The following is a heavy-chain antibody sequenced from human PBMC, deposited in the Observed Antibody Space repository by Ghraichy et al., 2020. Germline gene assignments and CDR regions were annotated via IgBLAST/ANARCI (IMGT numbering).Heavy chain of an antibody. CDR2: IFYSGNT. V-gene: IGHV4-31*03. J-gene: IGHJ6*02. D-gene: IGHD3-16*01. CDR1: GGSISSGGYF. Sequence: TLSLTCTVSGGSISSGGYFWSWIRQHPEKGLEWIGYIFYSGNTFYNPSLKTRLSISVDTSKNQFSLKLSSVTAADTAVYYCARDAPLGAEYSDYFYILDVWGQGTTAIVSS. CDR3: ARDAPLGAEYSDYFYILDV.